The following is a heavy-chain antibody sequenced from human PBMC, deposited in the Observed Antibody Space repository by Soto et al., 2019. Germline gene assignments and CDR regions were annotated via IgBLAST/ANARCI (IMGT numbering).Heavy chain of an antibody. Sequence: XGTLALTCAVYGGSFSGYYWSGIRQPAGKGLEWIGEINHSGSTNYNPSLKSRVTISVDTSKNQFSLKLSSVTAADTAVYYCARGLGSSWYYYYYYYGMDVWGQGTTVTVSS. D-gene: IGHD6-13*01. V-gene: IGHV4-34*01. CDR1: GGSFSGYY. J-gene: IGHJ6*02. CDR3: ARGLGSSWYYYYYYYGMDV. CDR2: INHSGST.